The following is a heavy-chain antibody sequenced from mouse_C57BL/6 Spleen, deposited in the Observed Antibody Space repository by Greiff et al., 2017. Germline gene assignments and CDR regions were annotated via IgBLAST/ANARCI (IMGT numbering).Heavy chain of an antibody. J-gene: IGHJ2*01. V-gene: IGHV1-59*01. CDR1: GYTFTSYW. CDR2: IDPSDSYT. D-gene: IGHD2-4*01. CDR3: ARDDGGHYDYDY. Sequence: QVQLQQPGAELVRPGTSVKLSCKASGYTFTSYWMHWVKQRPGQGLEWIGVIDPSDSYTNYNQKFKGKATLTVDTSSSTAYMQLSSLTSEDSAVYYCARDDGGHYDYDYWGQGTTLTVSS.